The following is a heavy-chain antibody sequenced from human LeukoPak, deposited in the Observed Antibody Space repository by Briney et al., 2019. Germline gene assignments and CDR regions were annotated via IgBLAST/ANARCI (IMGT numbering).Heavy chain of an antibody. CDR2: ISAYNGNT. V-gene: IGHV1-18*01. J-gene: IGHJ5*02. Sequence: ASVKVSCKASGYTFTSYGISWVRQAPGQGLEWMGWISAYNGNTNYAQKLQGRVAMTTDTSTSTAYMELRSLRSDDTAAYYCARDPSGSGSYSSWFDPWGQGTLVTVSS. CDR3: ARDPSGSGSYSSWFDP. D-gene: IGHD1-26*01. CDR1: GYTFTSYG.